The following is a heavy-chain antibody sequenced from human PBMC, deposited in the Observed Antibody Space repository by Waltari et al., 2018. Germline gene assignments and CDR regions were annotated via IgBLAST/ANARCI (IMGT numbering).Heavy chain of an antibody. CDR3: TRGGRDSSWYWRD. J-gene: IGHJ4*02. CDR1: GFTFSSFE. V-gene: IGHV3-48*03. Sequence: EVQLVESGGGLVQPGGSLRLSCAAPGFTFSSFEMTWVRQAPGKGLEWVSYISSSGSTIYYADSVKGRFTISRDNAKNSLYLQMNNLRVEDTAVYYCTRGGRDSSWYWRDWGQGTLVTVSS. CDR2: ISSSGSTI. D-gene: IGHD6-13*01.